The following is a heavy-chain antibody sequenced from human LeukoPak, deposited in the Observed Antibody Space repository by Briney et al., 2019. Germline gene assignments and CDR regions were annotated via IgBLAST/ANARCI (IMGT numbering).Heavy chain of an antibody. D-gene: IGHD3-16*01. V-gene: IGHV3-30*18. CDR1: GFTFSSYG. CDR2: ISYDGSNK. J-gene: IGHJ3*02. CDR3: VKGKDLYGALDI. Sequence: GGSLRLSCAASGFTFSSYGMHWVRQAPGKGLEWVAVISYDGSNKYYADSVKGRFTISRDNSKNTLFLQMNSLRVEDTAVYYCVKGKDLYGALDIWGQGTMVTVSS.